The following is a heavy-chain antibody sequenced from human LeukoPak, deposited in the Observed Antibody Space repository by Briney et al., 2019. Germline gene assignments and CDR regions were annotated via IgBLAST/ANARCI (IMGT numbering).Heavy chain of an antibody. V-gene: IGHV3-23*01. D-gene: IGHD5-24*01. CDR2: ISGSGSGGST. Sequence: GGSLRLSCAASGFPLSRSAMSWVRQAPGKGLEWVSNISGSGSGGSTYYADSVKGRFTISRDNSKNTLYLQMNSLRAEDTAVYYCAKSGYNRFDYWGQGTLVTVSS. CDR3: AKSGYNRFDY. CDR1: GFPLSRSA. J-gene: IGHJ4*02.